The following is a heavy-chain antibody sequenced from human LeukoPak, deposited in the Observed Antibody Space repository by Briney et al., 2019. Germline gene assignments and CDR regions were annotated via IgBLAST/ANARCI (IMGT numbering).Heavy chain of an antibody. Sequence: GSLRLSCAASGFTFSSLWMHWVRQAPGKGLVWVSRINSDGKITIYADSVKGRFTISRDNAKNSLYLQMNSLRAEDTAIYYCTRVGYIDEGIDYWGQGTLVTVSS. D-gene: IGHD5-24*01. J-gene: IGHJ4*02. CDR2: INSDGKIT. CDR1: GFTFSSLW. CDR3: TRVGYIDEGIDY. V-gene: IGHV3-74*01.